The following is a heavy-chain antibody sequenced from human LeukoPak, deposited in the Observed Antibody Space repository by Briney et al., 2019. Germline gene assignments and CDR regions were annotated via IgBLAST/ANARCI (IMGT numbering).Heavy chain of an antibody. CDR2: ISSGSTYI. Sequence: GSLRISCAASGFTFSSYSMNWVRQAPGKGLEWVSSISSGSTYIYYADSVKGRFTISRDNAEKSLYLQMNSLRAEDTAVYYCARDSTDAFDIWGQGTIATVSS. CDR1: GFTFSSYS. J-gene: IGHJ3*02. V-gene: IGHV3-21*01. CDR3: ARDSTDAFDI.